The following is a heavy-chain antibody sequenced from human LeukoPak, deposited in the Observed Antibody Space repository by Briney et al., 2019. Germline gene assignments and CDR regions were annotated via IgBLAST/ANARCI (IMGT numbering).Heavy chain of an antibody. Sequence: PSQTLSLTCTVSGRSISSGDYYWSWIRQPPGKGLEWIGYIYYSGSTYYNPSLKSRVTISVDTSKNQSSLKLSSVTAADTAVYYCARVYDSSGYYYNYYFDYWGQGTLVTVSS. CDR1: GRSISSGDYY. CDR2: IYYSGST. V-gene: IGHV4-30-4*08. J-gene: IGHJ4*02. CDR3: ARVYDSSGYYYNYYFDY. D-gene: IGHD3-22*01.